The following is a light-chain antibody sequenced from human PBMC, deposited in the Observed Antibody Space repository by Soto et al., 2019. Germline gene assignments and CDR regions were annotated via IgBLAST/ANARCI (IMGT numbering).Light chain of an antibody. CDR3: QQLHGYPWT. Sequence: DIQLTQSPSFLSASVGDSVTLTCRASQGVTNYVAWYQQKPGKAPNLLIYGASTLQSGVPSRFSGSGSGTEFTLTISSLQPEDFATYYGQQLHGYPWTFGQGTKVEIK. CDR2: GAS. CDR1: QGVTNY. J-gene: IGKJ1*01. V-gene: IGKV1-9*01.